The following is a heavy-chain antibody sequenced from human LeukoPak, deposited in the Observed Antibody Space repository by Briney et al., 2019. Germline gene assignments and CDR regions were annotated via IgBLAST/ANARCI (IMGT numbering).Heavy chain of an antibody. D-gene: IGHD5-24*01. CDR1: GGCISSYY. CDR3: ARGMATIRYYFDY. V-gene: IGHV4-59*01. CDR2: IYYSGST. Sequence: SETLSLTCTVSGGCISSYYWSWIRQPPGKGLEWIGYIYYSGSTNYNPSLKSRVTISVDTSKNQFSLKLCTVTAADTAVYYCARGMATIRYYFDYWGQGTLVTVSS. J-gene: IGHJ4*02.